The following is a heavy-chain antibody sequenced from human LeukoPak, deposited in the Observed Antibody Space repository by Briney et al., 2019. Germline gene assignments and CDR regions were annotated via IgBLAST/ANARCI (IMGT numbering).Heavy chain of an antibody. CDR1: GXTFSSYG. D-gene: IGHD6-13*01. J-gene: IGHJ4*02. V-gene: IGHV3-33*01. Sequence: PGGSLRLSCAASGXTFSSYGMHWVRQAPGKGLEWVAGIWEDGANIHYADSVKGRFTISRDNSNNTLYLQMNSLRAEDTAVYYCARDPKYSNSWFFDYWGQGTLVTVSS. CDR3: ARDPKYSNSWFFDY. CDR2: IWEDGANI.